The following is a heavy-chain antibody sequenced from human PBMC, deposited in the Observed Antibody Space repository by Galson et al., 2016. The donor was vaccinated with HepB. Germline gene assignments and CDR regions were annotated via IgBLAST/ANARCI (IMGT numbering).Heavy chain of an antibody. J-gene: IGHJ4*02. CDR2: IKSNPDGGTK. CDR3: TKTARLRGVPMDY. CDR1: GFTFSNAW. D-gene: IGHD3-10*01. Sequence: SLRLSCAVSGFTFSNAWMSWVRQAPGKGLEWVGRIKSNPDGGTKEYAAPVKGRFIISRANSKNTLYLQMNSLKTEDTSVYCCTKTARLRGVPMDYWGQGTLVTVSS. V-gene: IGHV3-15*01.